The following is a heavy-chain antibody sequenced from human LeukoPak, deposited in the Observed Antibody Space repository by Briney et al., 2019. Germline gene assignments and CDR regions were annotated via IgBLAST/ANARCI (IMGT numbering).Heavy chain of an antibody. CDR2: IYYSGST. D-gene: IGHD1-26*01. CDR3: ARHHTYYARPDAFDI. CDR1: GGSISSYY. J-gene: IGHJ3*02. V-gene: IGHV4-59*08. Sequence: SETLSLTCTVSGGSISSYYWSWIRQPPGKGLEWIGYIYYSGSTYYNPSLKSRVTISVDTSKNQFSLRLSSVTAADTAVYYCARHHTYYARPDAFDIWGQGTMVTVSS.